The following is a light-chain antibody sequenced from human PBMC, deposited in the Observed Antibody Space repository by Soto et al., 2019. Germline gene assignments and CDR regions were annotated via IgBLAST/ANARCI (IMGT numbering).Light chain of an antibody. CDR3: QQRSNWL. Sequence: VLTQSPSTLSFSPGERATLSCLASQSVGYSVAWYQQKPGQAPRLLIYDASNRATGIPARFSGSGSGTDFTLTISSLEPEEFAIYYCQQRSNWLFGPGTKVDSK. V-gene: IGKV3-11*01. CDR2: DAS. CDR1: QSVGYS. J-gene: IGKJ3*01.